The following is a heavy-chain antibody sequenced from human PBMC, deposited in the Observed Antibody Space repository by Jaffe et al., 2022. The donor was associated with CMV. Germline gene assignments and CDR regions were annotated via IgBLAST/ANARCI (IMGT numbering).Heavy chain of an antibody. Sequence: TLRESGPALVQPTQTLTLTCTFSGFSLSDSGMSVAWIRQPPGKALEWLALVDWDDDKYYNTSLKTRLTISKDTSKNQVVLTMTSIDPVDTATYYCARTQRGYDTWIGSHYHFDYWGQGALITVSS. CDR2: VDWDDDK. D-gene: IGHD3-3*01. CDR1: GFSLSDSGMS. V-gene: IGHV2-70*01. CDR3: ARTQRGYDTWIGSHYHFDY. J-gene: IGHJ4*02.